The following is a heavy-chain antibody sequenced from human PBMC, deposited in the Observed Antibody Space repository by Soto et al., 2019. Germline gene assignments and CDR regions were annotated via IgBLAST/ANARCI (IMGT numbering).Heavy chain of an antibody. CDR1: GFTFSSYA. J-gene: IGHJ6*02. V-gene: IGHV3-23*01. CDR2: ISGSGGST. D-gene: IGHD3-22*01. Sequence: GGSLRLSCAASGFTFSSYAMSWVRQAPGKGLEWVSAISGSGGSTYYADSVKGRFTISRDNSKNMLYLQMNSLRAEDTAVYYCAKRATYYYDSSGYHYYYYYGMDVWGQGTTVTVSS. CDR3: AKRATYYYDSSGYHYYYYYGMDV.